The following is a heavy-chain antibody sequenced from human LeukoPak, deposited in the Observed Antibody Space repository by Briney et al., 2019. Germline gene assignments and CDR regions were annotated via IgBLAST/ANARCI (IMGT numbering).Heavy chain of an antibody. Sequence: GGSLRLSCAASGFTFSSYAMNWVRQAPGKGREWVAVTSYDGSDKYYADSVKGRFTISRDNSKNTLYLQMSSLRAEDTAVYHCARATYSGGYYFDQWGQGILVTVSS. V-gene: IGHV3-30-3*01. CDR2: TSYDGSDK. J-gene: IGHJ4*02. D-gene: IGHD1-26*01. CDR1: GFTFSSYA. CDR3: ARATYSGGYYFDQ.